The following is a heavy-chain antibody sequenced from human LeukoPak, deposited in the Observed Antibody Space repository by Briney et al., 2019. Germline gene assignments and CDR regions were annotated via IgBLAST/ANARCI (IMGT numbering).Heavy chain of an antibody. J-gene: IGHJ6*03. Sequence: PSETLSLTCTVSGGSISSGSYYWSWIRQPAGKGLEWIGRIYTSGSTNYNPSLKSRVTISVDTSKNQFSLKLSSVTAADTAVYYCARSLLPYYDILTGYPRFYYYYYMDVWGKGTTVTISS. CDR2: IYTSGST. CDR1: GGSISSGSYY. D-gene: IGHD3-9*01. CDR3: ARSLLPYYDILTGYPRFYYYYYMDV. V-gene: IGHV4-61*02.